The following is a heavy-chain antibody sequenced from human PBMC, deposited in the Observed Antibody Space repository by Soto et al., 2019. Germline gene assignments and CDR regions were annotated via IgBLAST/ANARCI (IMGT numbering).Heavy chain of an antibody. J-gene: IGHJ4*02. D-gene: IGHD6-19*01. CDR1: GYTFTGYA. V-gene: IGHV1-3*05. Sequence: QVQLVQSGAEEKKPGASVKVSCKASGYTFTGYAMHWVRQAPGQRVEWMGWINAGNGNTKYPQKFRGRVTITRDTAAGRAYMGLSSLRFEDTAVYYCARAVAVAADFDCWGQGPLVTVSS. CDR3: ARAVAVAADFDC. CDR2: INAGNGNT.